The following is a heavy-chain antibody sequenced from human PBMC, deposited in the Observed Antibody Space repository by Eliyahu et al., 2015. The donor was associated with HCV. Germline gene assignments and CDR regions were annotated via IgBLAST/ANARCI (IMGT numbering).Heavy chain of an antibody. D-gene: IGHD6-6*01. CDR1: XGSISXGYYY. CDR3: AGSGSSSWVDY. Sequence: QVQLQXSGPGLLKPSQTLSLTCXVSXGSISXGYYYXXWIRQPAGKGLEWIGRIYTSGSTNYNPSLKSRVTMSVDTSKNQFSLKLSSVTAADTAVYYCAGSGSSSWVDYWGQGTLVTVSS. V-gene: IGHV4-61*02. CDR2: IYTSGST. J-gene: IGHJ4*02.